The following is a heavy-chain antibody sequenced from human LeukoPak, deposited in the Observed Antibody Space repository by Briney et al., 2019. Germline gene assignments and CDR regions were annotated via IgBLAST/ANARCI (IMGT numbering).Heavy chain of an antibody. CDR1: GFTFSIYG. J-gene: IGHJ4*02. Sequence: GGSLRPSCAASGFTFSIYGMHWGREAPGKGLEWVAVISYDGSNKYYADSVKGRFTISRDNSKNTLYLQMSSLRAEDTAVYYCAKPFAKSGSYYDYWGQGTLVTVSS. V-gene: IGHV3-30*18. CDR2: ISYDGSNK. CDR3: AKPFAKSGSYYDY. D-gene: IGHD1-26*01.